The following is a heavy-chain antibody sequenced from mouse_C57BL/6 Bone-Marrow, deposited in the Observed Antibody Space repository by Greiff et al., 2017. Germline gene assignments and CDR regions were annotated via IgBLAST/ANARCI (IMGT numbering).Heavy chain of an antibody. CDR1: GFTFSDYY. J-gene: IGHJ4*01. CDR3: ARNYSMDY. V-gene: IGHV5-12*01. Sequence: EVKLVESGGGLVQPGGSLKLSCAASGFTFSDYYMYWVRQTPEKRLEWVAYISNGGGSTYYPDTVKGRFTISRDKAKNTLYLQMSRLKSEDTAMYYSARNYSMDYWGQGTSVTVSS. CDR2: ISNGGGST.